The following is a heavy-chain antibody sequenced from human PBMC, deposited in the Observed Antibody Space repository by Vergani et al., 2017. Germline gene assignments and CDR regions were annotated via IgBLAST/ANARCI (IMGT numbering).Heavy chain of an antibody. CDR3: ARVSIAAAGIVDY. D-gene: IGHD6-13*01. Sequence: QLQLQESGSGLVKPSQTLSLTCAVSGGSISSGGYSWSWIRQPPGKGLEWIGYIYHSGRTYYNPSLKSRVTISVDRSKNQFSLKLSSVTAADTAVYYGARVSIAAAGIVDYWGQGTLVTVSS. CDR1: GGSISSGGYS. V-gene: IGHV4-30-2*01. J-gene: IGHJ4*02. CDR2: IYHSGRT.